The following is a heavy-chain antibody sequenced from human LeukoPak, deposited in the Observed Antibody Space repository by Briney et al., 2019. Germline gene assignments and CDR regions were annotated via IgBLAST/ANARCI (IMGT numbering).Heavy chain of an antibody. Sequence: PQTLSLTCSVSVDSTSGYYWRCIRHPPRRGLQSGGYIFYSGGTKYNLSPTSRDTISLDTPTNQCSLKLSSVTPADTAVYYCARDLHGIAVAGSLDYWGQGTLVTVSS. V-gene: IGHV4-59*01. CDR1: VDSTSGYY. CDR3: ARDLHGIAVAGSLDY. CDR2: IFYSGGT. J-gene: IGHJ4*02. D-gene: IGHD6-19*01.